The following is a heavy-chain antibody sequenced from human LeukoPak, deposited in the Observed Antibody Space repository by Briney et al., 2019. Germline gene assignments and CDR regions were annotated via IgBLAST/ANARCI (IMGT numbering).Heavy chain of an antibody. CDR1: GYTFTSYA. J-gene: IGHJ4*02. CDR2: INTNTGNP. D-gene: IGHD3-22*01. V-gene: IGHV7-4-1*02. Sequence: GASVKVSCKASGYTFTSYAMNWVRQAPGQGLEWMGWINTNTGNPTYAQGFTGRFVFSLDTSVSTAYLQISSLKAEDTAVYYCARDGWFYDSSGHDYWGQGTLVTVSS. CDR3: ARDGWFYDSSGHDY.